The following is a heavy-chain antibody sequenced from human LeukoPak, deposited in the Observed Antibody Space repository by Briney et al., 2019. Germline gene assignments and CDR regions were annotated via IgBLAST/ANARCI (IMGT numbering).Heavy chain of an antibody. Sequence: SETLSLTCTVSGGSISTYYWSWIRQPPGKGLEWIGYIYYTGSTNYNPSPKSRVTISVDTSKNQFSLKLSSVTAADTAVYYCARAGRSSWDCNFDHWGQGTLVTVSS. V-gene: IGHV4-59*01. CDR1: GGSISTYY. CDR2: IYYTGST. J-gene: IGHJ4*02. CDR3: ARAGRSSWDCNFDH. D-gene: IGHD6-13*01.